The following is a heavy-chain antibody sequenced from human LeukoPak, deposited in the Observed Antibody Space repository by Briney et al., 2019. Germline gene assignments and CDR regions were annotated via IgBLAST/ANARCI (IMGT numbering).Heavy chain of an antibody. V-gene: IGHV3-30*04. CDR3: ARDPATNDYSRGLDY. J-gene: IGHJ4*02. CDR2: LSYDGSNK. Sequence: GGSLRLSCAASGFTFSSYAMSWVRQAPGKGLEWVAVLSYDGSNKYYADSVKGRFTISRDNSKNTLYLQMNSLRAEDTAVYYCARDPATNDYSRGLDYWGQGTLVTVSS. CDR1: GFTFSSYA. D-gene: IGHD4-11*01.